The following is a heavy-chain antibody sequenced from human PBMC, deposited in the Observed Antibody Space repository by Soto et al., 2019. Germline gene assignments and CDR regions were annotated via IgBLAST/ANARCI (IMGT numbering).Heavy chain of an antibody. CDR3: ARGRYCSSTSCRKRNWYFDL. CDR1: GGSISSGDYY. D-gene: IGHD2-2*01. V-gene: IGHV4-30-4*01. J-gene: IGHJ2*01. Sequence: SETLSLTCTVSGGSISSGDYYWSWIRQPPGKGLEWIGYIYYSGSTYYNPSLKSRVTISVDTSKNQFSLKLSSVTAADTAVYYCARGRYCSSTSCRKRNWYFDLWGRGTLVTVSS. CDR2: IYYSGST.